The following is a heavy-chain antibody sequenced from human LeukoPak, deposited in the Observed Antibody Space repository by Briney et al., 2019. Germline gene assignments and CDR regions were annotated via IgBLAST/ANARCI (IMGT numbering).Heavy chain of an antibody. CDR2: IYTSGST. J-gene: IGHJ5*02. V-gene: IGHV4-4*07. CDR1: GGSISSYY. D-gene: IGHD3/OR15-3a*01. CDR3: ARDLVGLSPAVKWFDP. Sequence: SETLSLTCTVSGGSISSYYWSWIRQPAGKGLEWIGRIYTSGSTNYNPSLKSRVTMSVDTSKNQFSLKLSSVTAADTAVYYCARDLVGLSPAVKWFDPWGQGTLVTVSS.